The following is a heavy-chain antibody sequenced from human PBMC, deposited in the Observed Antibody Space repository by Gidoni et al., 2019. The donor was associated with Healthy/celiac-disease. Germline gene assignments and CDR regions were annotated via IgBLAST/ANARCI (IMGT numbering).Heavy chain of an antibody. V-gene: IGHV3-23*01. CDR3: AKERGQQLVDY. D-gene: IGHD6-13*01. J-gene: IGHJ4*02. CDR2: IRGSGGST. CDR1: GFTFSSYA. Sequence: EVQLLESGGGLVQPGGSLGLSCAASGFTFSSYAMSWVRPAPGKGLEWGSAIRGSGGSTYYADSVKGRFTISRDNSKNTLYLQMNSLRAEDTAVYYCAKERGQQLVDYWGQGTLVTVSS.